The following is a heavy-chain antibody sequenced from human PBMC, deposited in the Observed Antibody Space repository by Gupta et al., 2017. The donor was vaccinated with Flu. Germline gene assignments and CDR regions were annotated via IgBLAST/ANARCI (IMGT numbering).Heavy chain of an antibody. CDR1: GFTFGSYA. CDR3: AKGFNYVFDF. V-gene: IGHV3-23*01. J-gene: IGHJ4*02. CDR2: ITVSGDYT. D-gene: IGHD4-4*01. Sequence: GFTFGSYAMSWARQAPGKGLEWVSGITVSGDYTYYADSVKGRFTISRDNSENTLYLQTNSLRADDTAVYYCAKGFNYVFDFWGQGTLVTVSS.